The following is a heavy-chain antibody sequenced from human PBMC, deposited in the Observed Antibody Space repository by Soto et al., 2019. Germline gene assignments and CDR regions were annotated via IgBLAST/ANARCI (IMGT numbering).Heavy chain of an antibody. CDR2: ISAHNGNT. J-gene: IGHJ4*02. CDR1: GYTFTSYA. CDR3: AIDVNSGTCDY. Sequence: QVQLVQSGAEVKKPGASVKVSCKASGYTFTSYAISWVRQAPGQGLEWMGWISAHNGNTKYAQKLQGRVTMTTDTSTSTPYMDLRSLRSDDTAVYYCAIDVNSGTCDYWGQRTLVTVSS. D-gene: IGHD3-10*01. V-gene: IGHV1-18*01.